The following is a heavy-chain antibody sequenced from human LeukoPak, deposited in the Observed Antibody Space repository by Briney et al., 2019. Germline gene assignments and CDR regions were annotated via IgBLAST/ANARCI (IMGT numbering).Heavy chain of an antibody. CDR2: INHSGST. D-gene: IGHD3-22*01. CDR3: ARCPAARNGSTYYYDSSGYYGAFDI. V-gene: IGHV4-34*01. Sequence: SETLSLTCAVYGGSFSGYYWSWIRQPPGKGLEWIGEINHSGSTNFNPSLKSRVTISVDTSKNQFSLKLSSVTAADTAVYYCARCPAARNGSTYYYDSSGYYGAFDIWGQGTMVTVSS. CDR1: GGSFSGYY. J-gene: IGHJ3*02.